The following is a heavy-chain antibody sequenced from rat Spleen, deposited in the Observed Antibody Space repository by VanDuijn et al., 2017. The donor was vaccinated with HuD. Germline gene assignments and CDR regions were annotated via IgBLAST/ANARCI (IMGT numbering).Heavy chain of an antibody. J-gene: IGHJ3*01. Sequence: EVQLVESGGGLVQPGRSLKLSCVASGFTFNHYWMTWIRQAPGKGLEWVESITNTGGSTYYPDSVRGRFTIHRDNSKSNLYLQRNSMRSEDTATYYCTARFDWFAYWGQCTLVTVYS. CDR1: GFTFNHYW. V-gene: IGHV5-31*01. CDR2: ITNTGGST. CDR3: TARFDWFAY.